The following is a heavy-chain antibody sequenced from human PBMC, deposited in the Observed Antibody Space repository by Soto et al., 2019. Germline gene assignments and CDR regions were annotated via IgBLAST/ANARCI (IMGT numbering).Heavy chain of an antibody. J-gene: IGHJ4*02. Sequence: PSETLSLTCTVSGDSISTFYWGWMRQSPGKELEWIGYVYYTGSTNYNPPLKSRVTISVDRSKNQFSLKLTSANAADTAVYYCARGRTVRNYADDSSDYFYFFDYWGQGTQVTV. CDR1: GDSISTFY. CDR2: VYYTGST. CDR3: ARGRTVRNYADDSSDYFYFFDY. V-gene: IGHV4-59*01. D-gene: IGHD3-22*01.